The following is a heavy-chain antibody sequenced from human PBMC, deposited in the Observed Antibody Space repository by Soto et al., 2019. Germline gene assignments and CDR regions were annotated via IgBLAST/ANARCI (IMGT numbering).Heavy chain of an antibody. CDR1: GYTFTGYA. J-gene: IGHJ4*02. CDR2: ITVYNGYR. D-gene: IGHD3-10*01. V-gene: IGHV1-18*04. CDR3: ATPTPLRGAMITNINFDF. Sequence: ASVKVSCKASGYTFTGYAISWVRQAPGQGLEWMGAITVYNGYRNYARNFQARLTMTTDISTSTAHMELRTLKSDDTAVYYCATPTPLRGAMITNINFDFWGQGTPVTVSS.